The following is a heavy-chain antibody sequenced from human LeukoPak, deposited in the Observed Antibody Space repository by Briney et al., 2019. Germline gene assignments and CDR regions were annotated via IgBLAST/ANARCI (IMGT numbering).Heavy chain of an antibody. CDR3: ARDWETQAEVNLFDP. CDR1: GYTFTTYG. J-gene: IGHJ5*02. V-gene: IGHV1-18*01. D-gene: IGHD1-26*01. CDR2: VSGDNGDT. Sequence: GASVKVSCKASGYTFTTYGISWVRQAPGQGLEWMGWVSGDNGDTNYAQKVQGRVTMTTDTSTSTAYMELRSLRSDGTAVYYCARDWETQAEVNLFDPWGQGTLVTVSS.